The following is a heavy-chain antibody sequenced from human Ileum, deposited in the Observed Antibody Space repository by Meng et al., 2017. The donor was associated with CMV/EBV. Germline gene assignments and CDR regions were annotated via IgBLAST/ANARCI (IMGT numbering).Heavy chain of an antibody. CDR3: ARVGGGDYFDH. D-gene: IGHD3-16*01. Sequence: VRWGQYGPGVKPPGASGTVSRKSSCYPFIDQGIVWVRQAPGQGLEWMGWISPYNGNTDSAQKVQGRVTMTTDTSTSTAYMELRSLRSDDTAVYYCARVGGGDYFDHWGQGTLVTVSS. V-gene: IGHV1-18*01. CDR2: ISPYNGNT. J-gene: IGHJ4*02. CDR1: CYPFIDQG.